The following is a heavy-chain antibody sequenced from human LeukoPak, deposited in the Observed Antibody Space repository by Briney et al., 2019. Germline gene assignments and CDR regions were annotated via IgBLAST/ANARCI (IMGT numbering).Heavy chain of an antibody. V-gene: IGHV3-30*03. CDR2: LSYDGSIN. CDR1: GFTFRNYA. J-gene: IGHJ5*02. CDR3: ARDPAVAGSWLDL. D-gene: IGHD6-19*01. Sequence: QSGRSLRLSCVASGFTFRNYAMHWVRQAPGKGLAWVAFLSYDGSINYYADSVKGRFTISRDNSRNTLYVQMNSLGVEDTAVYYCARDPAVAGSWLDLWGQGTLVTVSS.